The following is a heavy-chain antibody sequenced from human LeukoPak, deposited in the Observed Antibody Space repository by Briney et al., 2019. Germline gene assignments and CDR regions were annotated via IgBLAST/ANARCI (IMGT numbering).Heavy chain of an antibody. CDR3: ARVDYSSSYGLRLFDY. CDR2: INHSGST. J-gene: IGHJ4*02. D-gene: IGHD6-6*01. Sequence: SETLSLTCAVYGGSFSGYYWSWIRQPPGKGLEWIGEINHSGSTNYNPSLKSRVTISIDTSKNQFSLKLSSVTAADTAVYYGARVDYSSSYGLRLFDYWGQGTLVTVSS. V-gene: IGHV4-34*01. CDR1: GGSFSGYY.